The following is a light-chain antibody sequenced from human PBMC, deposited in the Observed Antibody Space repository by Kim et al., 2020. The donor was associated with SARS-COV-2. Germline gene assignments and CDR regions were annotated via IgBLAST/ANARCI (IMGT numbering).Light chain of an antibody. CDR3: ERYDNAPWT. V-gene: IGKV1-27*01. CDR2: DAS. Sequence: EMRMTQSPSSLSASVGDRVTITCRANQGMSNYVAWYQQIAGEIPKLLIYDASTLQSGVPSRFSGSRSGTDFSLTITSLQPEDAATYYCERYDNAPWTFGQGTKVEIK. J-gene: IGKJ1*01. CDR1: QGMSNY.